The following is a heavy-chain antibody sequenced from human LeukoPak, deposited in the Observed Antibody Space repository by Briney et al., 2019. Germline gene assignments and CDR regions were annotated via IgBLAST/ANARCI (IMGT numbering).Heavy chain of an antibody. D-gene: IGHD3-22*01. CDR3: AKGVYYYDSSGYYYFDY. J-gene: IGHJ4*02. CDR2: ISWNSGSI. Sequence: PGGSLRLSCAASGFTFDDYAMHWVRQAPGKGLEWVSGISWNSGSIGYAGSVKGRFTISRDNAKNSLYLQMNSLRAEDTALYYCAKGVYYYDSSGYYYFDYWGQGTLVTVSS. V-gene: IGHV3-9*01. CDR1: GFTFDDYA.